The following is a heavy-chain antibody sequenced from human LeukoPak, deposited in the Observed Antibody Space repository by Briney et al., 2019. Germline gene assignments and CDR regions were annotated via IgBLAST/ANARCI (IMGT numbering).Heavy chain of an antibody. CDR3: ARGRLLDY. V-gene: IGHV4-34*01. CDR1: GGSFSGYF. D-gene: IGHD3-22*01. Sequence: SETLSLTCAVYGGSFSGYFWSWIRQPPGKGLEWIGEINHSGSTNYNPSLKSRVTISVDTSKNQFSLKLSSVTAADTAVYYCARGRLLDYWGQGTLVTVSS. J-gene: IGHJ4*02. CDR2: INHSGST.